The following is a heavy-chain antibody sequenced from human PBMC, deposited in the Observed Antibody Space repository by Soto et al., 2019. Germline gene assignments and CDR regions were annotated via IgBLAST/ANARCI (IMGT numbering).Heavy chain of an antibody. CDR2: IYYSGST. V-gene: IGHV4-59*01. Sequence: PSETLSLTCAVYGGSFSGYYWSWIRQPPGKGLEWIGYIYYSGSTNYNPSLKSRVTISVDTSKNQFSLKLSSVTAADTAVYYCASRPLHDYGALFDYWGQGTLVTVSS. J-gene: IGHJ4*02. CDR3: ASRPLHDYGALFDY. D-gene: IGHD4-17*01. CDR1: GGSFSGYY.